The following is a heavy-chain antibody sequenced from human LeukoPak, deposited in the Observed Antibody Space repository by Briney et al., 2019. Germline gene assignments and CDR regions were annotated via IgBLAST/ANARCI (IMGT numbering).Heavy chain of an antibody. V-gene: IGHV3-53*04. CDR3: ASGPTYDYVRVILY. D-gene: IGHD3-16*01. J-gene: IGHJ4*02. Sequence: GGSLTLSCVVSGFTVSGNYMTWVRQAPGKGLEWVSVIYTGGTTYYRDSVKGRFTIFRHNSKNVVNLQMDSLRPEDTAVYYCASGPTYDYVRVILYWGQGTLVTVSS. CDR1: GFTVSGNY. CDR2: IYTGGTT.